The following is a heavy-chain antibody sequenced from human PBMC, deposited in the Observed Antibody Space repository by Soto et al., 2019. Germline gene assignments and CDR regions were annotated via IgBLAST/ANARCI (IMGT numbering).Heavy chain of an antibody. CDR1: GFAFGDFA. J-gene: IGHJ6*02. Sequence: GGSLRLSCITSGFAFGDFAMTWFRQAPGKGLEWVGFITSKKYGGKTEYAASVKGRFSISRDDSESIAYLQMNSLRTEDTALYYCAKDIAPRHRYRAMDVWGQGTTVTVSS. CDR3: AKDIAPRHRYRAMDV. V-gene: IGHV3-49*03. D-gene: IGHD6-13*01. CDR2: ITSKKYGGKT.